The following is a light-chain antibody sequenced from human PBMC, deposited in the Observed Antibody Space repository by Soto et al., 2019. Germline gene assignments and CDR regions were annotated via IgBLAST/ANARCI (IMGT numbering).Light chain of an antibody. CDR2: DVT. CDR3: CSYAGSYTFVL. V-gene: IGLV2-11*01. Sequence: QSALTQPRSVSGSPGQSVTISCTGTSSDVGGYDYVSWYQQHPAKAPKLMIYDVTKRPSGVPDRFSGSKSGNTASLTISGLQAEDEADYYCCSYAGSYTFVLFGGGTKLTV. J-gene: IGLJ2*01. CDR1: SSDVGGYDY.